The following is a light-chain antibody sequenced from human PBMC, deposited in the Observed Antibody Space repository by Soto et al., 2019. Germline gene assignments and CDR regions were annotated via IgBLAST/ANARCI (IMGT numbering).Light chain of an antibody. CDR3: QKYASSPLT. J-gene: IGKJ4*01. Sequence: EIVSTQSPGTLSLSSGERATLSCRASQSVRSNYLAWYQQKPGQAPRLLTYGASSRATGIPDRFGGSGSGTDFTLTISRLGPEDFGVYYCQKYASSPLTFGGGTKVEIK. V-gene: IGKV3-20*01. CDR2: GAS. CDR1: QSVRSNY.